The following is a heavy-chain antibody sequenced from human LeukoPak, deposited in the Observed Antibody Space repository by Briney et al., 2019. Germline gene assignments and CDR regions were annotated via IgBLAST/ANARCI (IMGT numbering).Heavy chain of an antibody. D-gene: IGHD6-13*01. Sequence: SETLSLTCTVSGGSISSYYWSWIRQPPGKGLEWIGYIYCSGSTNYNPSLKSRVTISVDTSKNQFSPKLSSVTAADTAVYYCARGGSSWVIDYWGQGTLVTVSS. CDR3: ARGGSSWVIDY. V-gene: IGHV4-59*01. CDR2: IYCSGST. CDR1: GGSISSYY. J-gene: IGHJ4*02.